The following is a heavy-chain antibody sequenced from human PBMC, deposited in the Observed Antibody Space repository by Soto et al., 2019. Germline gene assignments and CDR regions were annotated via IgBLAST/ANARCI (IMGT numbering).Heavy chain of an antibody. Sequence: QVQLVQSGPEVRKPGASVKVSCKASGYTFSNYGFSWVRQAPGQRLEWMGWISGYNENAMYAPKVQGRATMTADTSTSTAYMELRRLRSDDTALYYCARDIHGDYRDHWGQGTLVTVSS. CDR3: ARDIHGDYRDH. J-gene: IGHJ4*02. CDR2: ISGYNENA. CDR1: GYTFSNYG. V-gene: IGHV1-18*01. D-gene: IGHD4-17*01.